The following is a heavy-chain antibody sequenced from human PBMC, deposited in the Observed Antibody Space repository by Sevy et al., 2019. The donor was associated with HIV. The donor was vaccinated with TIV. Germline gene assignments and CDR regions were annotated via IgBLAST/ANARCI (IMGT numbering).Heavy chain of an antibody. D-gene: IGHD3-22*01. CDR2: SSAYIGNT. V-gene: IGHV1-18*01. CDR3: ARDLGGYYDSSGYYPIDY. Sequence: ASVKVSCKASGYTVTSYGISWVRQAPGQGLEWMGWSSAYIGNTNYAQKLQGRVTMTTDTSTSTAYMELRSLRSDDTAVYYCARDLGGYYDSSGYYPIDYWGQGTLSPSPQ. CDR1: GYTVTSYG. J-gene: IGHJ4*02.